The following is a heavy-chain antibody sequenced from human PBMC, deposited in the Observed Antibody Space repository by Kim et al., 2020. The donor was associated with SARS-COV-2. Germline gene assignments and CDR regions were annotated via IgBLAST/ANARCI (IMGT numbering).Heavy chain of an antibody. CDR1: GYTFTSYY. CDR2: INPSGGST. V-gene: IGHV1-46*03. D-gene: IGHD3-10*01. CDR3: ARGPKLLWVGELLTRGMDI. Sequence: ASVKVSCKASGYTFTSYYMHWVRQAPGQGLEWMGIINPSGGSTSYAQKFQGRVTMTRDTSTSTVYMELSSLRSEDTAVYYCARGPKLLWVGELLTRGMDIWGQATTVTVSS. J-gene: IGHJ6*02.